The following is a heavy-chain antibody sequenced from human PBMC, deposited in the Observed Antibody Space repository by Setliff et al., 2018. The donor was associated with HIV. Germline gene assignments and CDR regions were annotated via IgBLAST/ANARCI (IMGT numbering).Heavy chain of an antibody. J-gene: IGHJ4*02. Sequence: GESLKISCVASGLPFYNYWMTWLRRAPGRGLEWVANIKQDGSDMHYIESVKGRFTIFRDNAKNPVFLQMNSLRAEDTGVYYCATQTGFYNSHWYDYWGQGTMVTVSS. CDR3: ATQTGFYNSHWYDY. D-gene: IGHD6-13*01. CDR1: GLPFYNYW. V-gene: IGHV3-7*01. CDR2: IKQDGSDM.